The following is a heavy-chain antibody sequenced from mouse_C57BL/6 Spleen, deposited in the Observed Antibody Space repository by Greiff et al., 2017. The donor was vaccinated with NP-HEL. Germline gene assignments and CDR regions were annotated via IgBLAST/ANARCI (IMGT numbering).Heavy chain of an antibody. V-gene: IGHV2-2*01. CDR2: IWSGGST. J-gene: IGHJ4*01. CDR3: ARGTITTDPYYAMDY. D-gene: IGHD2-4*01. Sequence: QVQLKQSGPGLVQPSQSLSITCTVSGFSLTSYGVHWVRQSPGKGLEWLGVIWSGGSTDYNAAFISRLSISKDNSKSQVFFKMNSLQADDTAIYYCARGTITTDPYYAMDYWGQGTSVTVSS. CDR1: GFSLTSYG.